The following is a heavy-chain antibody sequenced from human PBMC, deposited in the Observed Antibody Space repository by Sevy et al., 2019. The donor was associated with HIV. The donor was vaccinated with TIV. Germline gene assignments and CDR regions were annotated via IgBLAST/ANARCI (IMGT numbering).Heavy chain of an antibody. D-gene: IGHD3-22*01. CDR2: IIPIFGTA. V-gene: IGHV1-69*13. CDR1: GGTFSSYA. J-gene: IGHJ3*02. Sequence: ASVKVSCKASGGTFSSYAISWVRQAPGQGLEWMGGIIPIFGTANYAQKFQGRVTITADESTSTAYMELSSLRSEDTAVYYCPRDRDSSGHRDYAFDIWGQGTMVTVSS. CDR3: PRDRDSSGHRDYAFDI.